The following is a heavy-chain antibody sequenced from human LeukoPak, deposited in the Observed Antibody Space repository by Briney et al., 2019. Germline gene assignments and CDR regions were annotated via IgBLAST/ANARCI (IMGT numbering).Heavy chain of an antibody. J-gene: IGHJ4*02. Sequence: KSSETLSLTCTVSSGSIRNSNYYWGWIRRPPGKGLEWIGSIFYDGSSDYNPSLKSRVTISVDTSKNQFSLKLSSVTAADTAVYYCARHTDSSGYYVFDYWGQGTLVTVSS. CDR3: ARHTDSSGYYVFDY. D-gene: IGHD3-22*01. CDR1: SGSIRNSNYY. CDR2: IFYDGSS. V-gene: IGHV4-39*01.